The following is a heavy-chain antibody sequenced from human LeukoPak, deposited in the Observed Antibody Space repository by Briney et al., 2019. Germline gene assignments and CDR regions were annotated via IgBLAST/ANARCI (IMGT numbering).Heavy chain of an antibody. CDR2: IYSGGST. CDR3: ARRTSSGWYFDY. V-gene: IGHV3-66*04. CDR1: GFTVSSNY. Sequence: GGSLRLSCAASGFTVSSNYMSWVRQAPGKGLEWVSVIYSGGSTYYADSVKGRFTISGDNSKNTLYLQMNSLRAEDTAVYYCARRTSSGWYFDYWGQGTLVTVSS. D-gene: IGHD6-19*01. J-gene: IGHJ4*02.